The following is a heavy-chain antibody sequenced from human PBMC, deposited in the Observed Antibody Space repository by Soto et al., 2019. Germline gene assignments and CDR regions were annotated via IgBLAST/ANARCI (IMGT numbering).Heavy chain of an antibody. CDR2: INHSGST. J-gene: IGHJ5*02. Sequence: QVQLQQWGAGLLKPSETLSLTCAVYGGSFSGYYWSWIRQPPGKGLEWIGEINHSGSTNYNPSLKSRVTISVDTSKNQVSLKLSSVTAADTAVYYCARGPGSGWFDPWGQGTLVTVSS. CDR3: ARGPGSGWFDP. D-gene: IGHD2-15*01. V-gene: IGHV4-34*01. CDR1: GGSFSGYY.